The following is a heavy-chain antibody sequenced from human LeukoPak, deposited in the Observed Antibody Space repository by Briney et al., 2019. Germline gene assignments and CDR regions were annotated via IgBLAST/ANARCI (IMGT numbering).Heavy chain of an antibody. V-gene: IGHV3-23*01. CDR2: ISGSGGST. CDR1: GFTFSSHA. J-gene: IGHJ6*03. Sequence: GGSLRLSCAASGFTFSSHAMSWVRQAPGKGLEWVSDISGSGGSTYYADSVKGRFTISRDNSKNTLYLQMNSLRAEDTAVYYCAKDATVLYYYYMDVWGKGTTVTVSS. CDR3: AKDATVLYYYYMDV. D-gene: IGHD4-17*01.